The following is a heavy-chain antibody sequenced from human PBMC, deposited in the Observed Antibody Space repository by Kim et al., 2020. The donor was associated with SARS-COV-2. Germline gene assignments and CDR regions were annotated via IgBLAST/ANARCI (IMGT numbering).Heavy chain of an antibody. D-gene: IGHD3-16*01. CDR3: ARGLAVPV. V-gene: IGHV1-46*03. J-gene: IGHJ4*02. CDR2: GGT. Sequence: GGTSNAQKFQGRVTRTRDTSTSTGYMAMSSLRSEDTAVYYCARGLAVPVWGQGTLVTVSS.